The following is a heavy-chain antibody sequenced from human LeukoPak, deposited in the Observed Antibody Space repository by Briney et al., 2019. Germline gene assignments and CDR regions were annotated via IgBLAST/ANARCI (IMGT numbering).Heavy chain of an antibody. D-gene: IGHD3-22*01. CDR2: ISGSGGST. Sequence: GGSLRLSCAASGFTFSSYEMNRVRQAPGKGLEWISAISGSGGSTYYADSVKGRFTISRDNSKNTLYLQMNSLRAEDTAVYYCAKWDTYYDSSGYYFYWGQGTLVTVSS. J-gene: IGHJ4*02. CDR3: AKWDTYYDSSGYYFY. V-gene: IGHV3-23*01. CDR1: GFTFSSYE.